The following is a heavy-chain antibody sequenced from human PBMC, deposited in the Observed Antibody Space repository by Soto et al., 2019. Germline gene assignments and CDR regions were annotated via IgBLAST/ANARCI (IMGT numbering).Heavy chain of an antibody. CDR1: GFTFSSYG. D-gene: IGHD3-9*01. CDR2: IWYDGSNK. CDR3: ARAIRYFDWLIPGGMDV. V-gene: IGHV3-33*01. Sequence: PGGSLRLSCAASGFTFSSYGMHWVRQAPGKGLEWVAVIWYDGSNKYYADSVKGRFTISRDNSKNTLYLQMNSLRAEDTAVYYCARAIRYFDWLIPGGMDVWGQGTTVTVSS. J-gene: IGHJ6*02.